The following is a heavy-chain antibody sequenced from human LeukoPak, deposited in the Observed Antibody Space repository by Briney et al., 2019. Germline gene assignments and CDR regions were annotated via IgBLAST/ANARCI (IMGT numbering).Heavy chain of an antibody. CDR1: AGTFSSYA. D-gene: IGHD3-9*01. J-gene: IGHJ5*02. CDR3: ARLSGDILTGYQVPMWFDP. Sequence: SVKVSCKASAGTFSSYAISWVRQAPGQGPEWMGGIIPIFGTANYAQKFQGRVTITADESTSTAYMELSSLRSEDTAVYYCARLSGDILTGYQVPMWFDPWGQGTLVTVSS. CDR2: IIPIFGTA. V-gene: IGHV1-69*01.